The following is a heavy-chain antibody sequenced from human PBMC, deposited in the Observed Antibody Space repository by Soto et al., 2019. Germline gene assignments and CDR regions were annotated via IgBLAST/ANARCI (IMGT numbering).Heavy chain of an antibody. V-gene: IGHV3-15*07. CDR3: ATGGGHLGLDY. CDR1: GFTFSNAW. D-gene: IGHD5-12*01. Sequence: GGSLRLSCAGSGFTFSNAWLNWFRRAPGKGLEWVGRIKSKTVGGTTDYAAPVKGRFTISRDDSKNTLYLQMNSLITEDTAVYYCATGGGHLGLDYWGQGTLVTVSS. J-gene: IGHJ4*02. CDR2: IKSKTVGGTT.